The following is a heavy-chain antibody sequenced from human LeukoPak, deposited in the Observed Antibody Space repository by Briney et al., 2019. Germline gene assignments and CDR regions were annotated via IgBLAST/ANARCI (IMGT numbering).Heavy chain of an antibody. V-gene: IGHV4-39*01. CDR2: IYYSGSA. CDR1: GGPMSRSSYF. D-gene: IGHD6-19*01. J-gene: IGHJ4*02. Sequence: SETLSLTCTVSGGPMSRSSYFWGWIRQPPGKGLEWIGNIYYSGSAYYNPPLKSRVTISVDTSKNQFSLKLSSVTAADTAVYYCARGYSSGWYYFDYWGQGTLVTVSS. CDR3: ARGYSSGWYYFDY.